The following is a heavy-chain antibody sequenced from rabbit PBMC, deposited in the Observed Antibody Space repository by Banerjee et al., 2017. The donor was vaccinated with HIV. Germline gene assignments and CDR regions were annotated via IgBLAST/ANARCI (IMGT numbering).Heavy chain of an antibody. CDR1: GFDFSSYY. V-gene: IGHV1S7*01. CDR3: ARGGSYDDYGDPYYFNL. D-gene: IGHD2-1*01. J-gene: IGHJ4*01. Sequence: QLKETGGGLVQPGGSLTLSCKASGFDFSSYYMSWVRQAPGKGLEWIGIIYAGKGSTDYASWVNGRFTISSDNAQNTVDLQMNSLTAADTATYFCARGGSYDDYGDPYYFNLWGPGTLVTVS. CDR2: IYAGKGST.